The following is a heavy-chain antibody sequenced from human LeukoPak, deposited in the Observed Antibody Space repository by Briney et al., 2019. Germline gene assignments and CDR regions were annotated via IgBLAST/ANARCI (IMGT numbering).Heavy chain of an antibody. V-gene: IGHV3-23*01. CDR2: INGGHYPT. CDR1: GFSFSSFA. CDR3: TKDPNGDYVGAFDP. D-gene: IGHD4-17*01. Sequence: SGGSLRLSCAASGFSFSSFAMTWVRQAPGKGLEWVSSINGGHYPTYNTDSVKGRFTISRDNSRNTLYLQMNSLRADDTAVYYFTKDPNGDYVGAFDPWGQGTLVTVSS. J-gene: IGHJ5*02.